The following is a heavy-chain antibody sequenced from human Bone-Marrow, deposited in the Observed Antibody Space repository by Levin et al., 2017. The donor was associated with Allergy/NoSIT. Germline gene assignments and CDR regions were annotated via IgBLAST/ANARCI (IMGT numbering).Heavy chain of an antibody. V-gene: IGHV3-21*01. Sequence: GESLKISCSASGFAFSNYSMNWVRQAPGQGLEWVSSISYRPTYTYYADSFKGRFTISRDNTKNALFLQMTDLRAEDTGLYYCARGHLTSDDGFDVWGQGTLVTVSS. CDR2: ISYRPTYT. CDR1: GFAFSNYS. J-gene: IGHJ3*01. CDR3: ARGHLTSDDGFDV.